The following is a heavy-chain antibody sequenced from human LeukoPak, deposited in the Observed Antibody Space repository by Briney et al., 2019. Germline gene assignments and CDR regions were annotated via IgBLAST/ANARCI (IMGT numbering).Heavy chain of an antibody. CDR3: ATVVAGVTCDH. CDR1: GYTFTGHY. Sequence: ASVKVSCKPSGYTFTGHYMHWVRKAPGQGLEWMGWIKPDSGGTAYAHKFQGRVTMTRDTSISTAYLELSSLRSDDAAVYYCATVVAGVTCDHWGQGTLVTVSS. CDR2: IKPDSGGT. V-gene: IGHV1-2*02. J-gene: IGHJ4*02. D-gene: IGHD2-15*01.